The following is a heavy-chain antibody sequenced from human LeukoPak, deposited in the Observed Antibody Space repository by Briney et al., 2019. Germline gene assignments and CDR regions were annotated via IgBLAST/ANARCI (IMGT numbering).Heavy chain of an antibody. CDR1: GYNFTNSW. CDR3: ARVGRTSAGAGTFDY. J-gene: IGHJ4*02. Sequence: GKSLKISCKASGYNFTNSWIGWVRQRPGKGLEWMGIIYPGDSDTIYDPSFEGQVTISADKSITTAYLRWSSLKASDTAVYFCARVGRTSAGAGTFDYWGQGTLVTVSS. V-gene: IGHV5-51*01. CDR2: IYPGDSDT. D-gene: IGHD6-19*01.